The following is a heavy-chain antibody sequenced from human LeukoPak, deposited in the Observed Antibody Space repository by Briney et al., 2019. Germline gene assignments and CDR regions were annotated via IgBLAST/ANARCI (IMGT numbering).Heavy chain of an antibody. V-gene: IGHV3-7*01. Sequence: GGSLRLSCAASGFTFSSYWMSWVRQAPGKGLEWVANIKQDGSEKYYVDSVKGRFTISRDNAKNSLYLQMSSLRADDTAVYYCARSDYCSSTSCHYFYYYMDVWGKGTTVTVSS. CDR3: ARSDYCSSTSCHYFYYYMDV. J-gene: IGHJ6*03. CDR2: IKQDGSEK. CDR1: GFTFSSYW. D-gene: IGHD2-2*01.